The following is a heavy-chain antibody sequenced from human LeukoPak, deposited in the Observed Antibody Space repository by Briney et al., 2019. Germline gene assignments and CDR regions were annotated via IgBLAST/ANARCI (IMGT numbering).Heavy chain of an antibody. Sequence: GGSLRLSCAASGFTFSSYAMSWVRQAPGKGLEWVSAISGSGGSTYYADSVKGRFTISRDNSKNTLYLQMNSLRAEDTAVYYCAKDLPAHYYDSSGYYDYWGQGTLVTVSS. D-gene: IGHD3-22*01. CDR2: ISGSGGST. V-gene: IGHV3-23*01. J-gene: IGHJ4*02. CDR3: AKDLPAHYYDSSGYYDY. CDR1: GFTFSSYA.